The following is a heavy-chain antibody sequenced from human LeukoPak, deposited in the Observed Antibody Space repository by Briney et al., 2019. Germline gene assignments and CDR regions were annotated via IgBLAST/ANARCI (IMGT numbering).Heavy chain of an antibody. J-gene: IGHJ4*02. CDR2: IHYTGST. Sequence: SETLSLTCTVSGGSVSSSSYYWGWIRQPPGKGLEWIASIHYTGSTYYNPSLKSRVTISVDTSKNQFSLKLSSVTAADTAVYYCARQIYDSSATHARYCDYWGQGTLVTVSS. CDR1: GGSVSSSSYY. D-gene: IGHD3-22*01. CDR3: ARQIYDSSATHARYCDY. V-gene: IGHV4-39*01.